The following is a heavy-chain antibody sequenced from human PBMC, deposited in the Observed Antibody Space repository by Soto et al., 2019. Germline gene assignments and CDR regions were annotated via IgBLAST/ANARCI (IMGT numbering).Heavy chain of an antibody. D-gene: IGHD3-22*01. Sequence: PGGSLRLSCAASGFTFSSYAMSWVRQAPGKGLEWVSAISGSGGSTYYADSVKGRFTISRDNSKNTLYLQMNSLRAEDTAVYYCARTPYDTQATGYFDYWGQGTLVTVSS. CDR3: ARTPYDTQATGYFDY. J-gene: IGHJ4*02. V-gene: IGHV3-23*01. CDR2: ISGSGGST. CDR1: GFTFSSYA.